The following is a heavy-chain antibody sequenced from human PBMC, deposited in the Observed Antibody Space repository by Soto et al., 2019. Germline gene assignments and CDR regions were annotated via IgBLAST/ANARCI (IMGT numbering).Heavy chain of an antibody. V-gene: IGHV3-49*03. CDR3: TRYTSTSRYSYFGMGI. D-gene: IGHD2-2*01. Sequence: GGSMRLSCTGSGLTFGDYAISWSRQAPGKGLEWVGVIRSKAYGETKDYAVSVKGRFTILRDDSKSIGYLQMNSLQSEDTGVYYCTRYTSTSRYSYFGMGIWGQGTTVTVSS. J-gene: IGHJ6*02. CDR2: IRSKAYGETK. CDR1: GLTFGDYA.